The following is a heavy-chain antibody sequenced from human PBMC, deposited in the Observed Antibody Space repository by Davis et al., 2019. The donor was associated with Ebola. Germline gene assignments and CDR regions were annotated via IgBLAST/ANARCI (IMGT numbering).Heavy chain of an antibody. J-gene: IGHJ4*02. D-gene: IGHD4-17*01. V-gene: IGHV4-4*07. Sequence: SETLSLTCSASGESISDYFWTWMRQPPGKRLEWIGNIYLGGSSGSTNYNPSLKSRVTMSVDTSKSQVSLNLSSVTAADTAVYYCARSYGDYIPFDSWGQGTLVTVSS. CDR2: IYLGGSSGST. CDR1: GESISDYF. CDR3: ARSYGDYIPFDS.